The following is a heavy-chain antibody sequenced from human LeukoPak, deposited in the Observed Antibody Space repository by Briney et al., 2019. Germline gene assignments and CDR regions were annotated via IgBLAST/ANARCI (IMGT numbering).Heavy chain of an antibody. CDR3: AKSTGFIAVAGTFGDY. CDR1: GFTFSSYA. J-gene: IGHJ4*02. V-gene: IGHV3-23*01. Sequence: GGSLRLSWAASGFTFSSYAMSWVRQAPGKGLEWVSAISGSGGSTYYADSVKGRFTISRDNSKNTLYLQMNSLRAEDTAVYYCAKSTGFIAVAGTFGDYWGQGTLVTVSS. D-gene: IGHD6-19*01. CDR2: ISGSGGST.